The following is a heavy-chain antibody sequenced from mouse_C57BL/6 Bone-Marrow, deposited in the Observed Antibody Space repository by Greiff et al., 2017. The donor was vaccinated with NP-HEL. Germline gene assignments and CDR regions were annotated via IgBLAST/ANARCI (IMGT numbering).Heavy chain of an antibody. Sequence: EVMLVESGGGLVKPGGSLKLSCAASGFTFSDYGMHWVRQAPEKGLEWVAYISSGSSTIYYADTVKGRFTISRDNAKNTLFLQMTSLRSEVTAMYYCADLGLRYFDVCGTVTPVTVSS. CDR1: GFTFSDYG. J-gene: IGHJ1*03. D-gene: IGHD4-1*01. CDR2: ISSGSSTI. V-gene: IGHV5-17*01. CDR3: ADLGLRYFDV.